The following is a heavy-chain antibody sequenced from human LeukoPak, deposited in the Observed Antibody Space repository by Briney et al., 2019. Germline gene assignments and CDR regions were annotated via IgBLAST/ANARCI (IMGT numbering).Heavy chain of an antibody. CDR2: IISNGGST. J-gene: IGHJ4*02. Sequence: PGGSLRLSCSASGFTFSVYAIHWVRQAPGKGLEYVSTIISNGGSTYYADSVKGRFTISRDNSKNTVSLHMSSLRAEDTALYYCVKDGLAFCGGDCYSYFAYWGQGTLVTVSS. CDR1: GFTFSVYA. V-gene: IGHV3-64D*06. CDR3: VKDGLAFCGGDCYSYFAY. D-gene: IGHD2-21*02.